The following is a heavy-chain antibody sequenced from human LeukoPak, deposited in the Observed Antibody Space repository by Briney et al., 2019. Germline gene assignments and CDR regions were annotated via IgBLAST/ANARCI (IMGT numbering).Heavy chain of an antibody. J-gene: IGHJ4*02. CDR2: IYYSGST. V-gene: IGHV4-59*01. CDR3: ARDRGRNYYDSSGPVVPFDY. D-gene: IGHD3-22*01. CDR1: GGSISSYY. Sequence: SETLSLTCTVSGGSISSYYWSWIRQPPGKGLEWIGYIYYSGSTNYNPSLKSRVTISVDTSKNQFSLKLSSVIAADTAVYYCARDRGRNYYDSSGPVVPFDYWGQGTLVTVSS.